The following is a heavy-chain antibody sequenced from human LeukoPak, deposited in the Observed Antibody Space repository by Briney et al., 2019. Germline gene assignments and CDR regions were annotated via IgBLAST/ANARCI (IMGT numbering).Heavy chain of an antibody. D-gene: IGHD6-13*01. V-gene: IGHV3-21*01. CDR1: GFTFSSYS. Sequence: GGSLRLSCAASGFTFSSYSMNWVRQAPGKGLGWVSSISSSSSYIYYADSVKGRFTISRDNAKNSLYLQMNSLGAEDTAVYYCARGSGRAAAGTGDYWGQGTLVTVSS. CDR2: ISSSSSYI. CDR3: ARGSGRAAAGTGDY. J-gene: IGHJ4*02.